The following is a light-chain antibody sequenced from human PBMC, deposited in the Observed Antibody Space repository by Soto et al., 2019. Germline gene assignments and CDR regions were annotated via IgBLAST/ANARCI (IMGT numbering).Light chain of an antibody. V-gene: IGKV3-15*01. CDR1: QSVSRSY. Sequence: EIVLTQSPGTLSLSPGERATLSCRASQSVSRSYFAWYQQKPGQAPRLLIYGASARATGIPARFSGSGSGTEFTLTISSLQSENSAVYYCQQYNNWPPWTFGQGTKV. J-gene: IGKJ1*01. CDR2: GAS. CDR3: QQYNNWPPWT.